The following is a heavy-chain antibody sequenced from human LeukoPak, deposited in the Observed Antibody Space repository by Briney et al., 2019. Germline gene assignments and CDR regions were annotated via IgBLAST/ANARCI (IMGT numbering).Heavy chain of an antibody. Sequence: SVKVSCKASGGTFISYAISWVRQAPGQGLEWMGGIIPIFGTANYAQKFQGRVTITADESTSTAYMELSSLRSEDTAVYYCAREGIAATEGFDYWGQGTLVTVSS. J-gene: IGHJ4*02. CDR3: AREGIAATEGFDY. CDR1: GGTFISYA. CDR2: IIPIFGTA. V-gene: IGHV1-69*13. D-gene: IGHD6-13*01.